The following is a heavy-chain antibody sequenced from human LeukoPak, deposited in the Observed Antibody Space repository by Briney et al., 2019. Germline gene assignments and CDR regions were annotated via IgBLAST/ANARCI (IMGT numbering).Heavy chain of an antibody. CDR1: AFTFSRYW. D-gene: IGHD1-1*01. J-gene: IGHJ6*02. CDR3: TRGRRRDPTGSSYYYGMDV. CDR2: IKQDGSET. Sequence: PGGSLRLSCAASAFTFSRYWMSWVRQAPGKGLEWVANIKQDGSETYYVDSVKGRFTISRDNAKNSLHLQMNSQRAEDTAVYYCTRGRRRDPTGSSYYYGMDVWGQGTTVAVSS. V-gene: IGHV3-7*03.